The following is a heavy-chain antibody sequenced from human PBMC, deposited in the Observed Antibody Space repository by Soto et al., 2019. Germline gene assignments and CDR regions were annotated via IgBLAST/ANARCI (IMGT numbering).Heavy chain of an antibody. J-gene: IGHJ6*02. CDR3: ATLSSGYSSGWYSPRAAARTMHX. CDR1: GFTFSSYA. V-gene: IGHV3-30*02. Sequence: GGSLRLSCAASGFTFSSYAMYWVRQAPGKGLEWVALICNDGSNKYYEGSVKVRFTISIENSKSILSLQMNSLRAEDTAVYYCATLSSGYSSGWYSPRAAARTMHXWGQGTTVTVS. CDR2: ICNDGSNK. D-gene: IGHD6-19*01.